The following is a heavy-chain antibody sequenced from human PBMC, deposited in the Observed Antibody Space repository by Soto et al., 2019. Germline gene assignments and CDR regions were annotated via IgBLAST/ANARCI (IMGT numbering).Heavy chain of an antibody. CDR3: ERDGFCTSTTCRVGNWFDP. Sequence: PSETLSLTCVVYGGPFSGYYWSWIRQSPGKGLEWIGGINHRGSTNYNPSLESRVTISVDTSKNQFSLKLPSVTAADTAMYYCERDGFCTSTTCRVGNWFDPWGQGTLVTVSS. J-gene: IGHJ5*02. CDR2: INHRGST. CDR1: GGPFSGYY. V-gene: IGHV4-34*01. D-gene: IGHD2-2*01.